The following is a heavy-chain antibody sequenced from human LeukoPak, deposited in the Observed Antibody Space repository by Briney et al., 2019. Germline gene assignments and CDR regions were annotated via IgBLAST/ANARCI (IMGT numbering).Heavy chain of an antibody. D-gene: IGHD6-6*01. CDR2: LYYSGST. V-gene: IGHV4-39*01. Sequence: SETLSLTCTVSGGSISSSRHYWGWIRQPPGKGLEWIGSLYYSGSTYYNPSLKSRFTISVDTSKNQFSLKLNSVTAADTAVYYCATHGYSSSENWFDPWGQGTLVTVSS. J-gene: IGHJ5*02. CDR3: ATHGYSSSENWFDP. CDR1: GGSISSSRHY.